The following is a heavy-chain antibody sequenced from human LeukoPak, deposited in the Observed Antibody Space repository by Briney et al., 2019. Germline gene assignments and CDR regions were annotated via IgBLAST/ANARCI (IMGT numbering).Heavy chain of an antibody. CDR1: GDSISNYY. D-gene: IGHD3-10*01. V-gene: IGHV4-4*09. CDR2: IFVGGST. Sequence: SETLSLTCSVSGDSISNYYWNWIRQSPGKGLEWIGHIFVGGSTNHNPSLRSRVTISVDTSKNQFSLKLSSVTAADTAMYYCARRMGRRFGERYYYYHYMDVWGKGTTVTISS. CDR3: ARRMGRRFGERYYYYHYMDV. J-gene: IGHJ6*03.